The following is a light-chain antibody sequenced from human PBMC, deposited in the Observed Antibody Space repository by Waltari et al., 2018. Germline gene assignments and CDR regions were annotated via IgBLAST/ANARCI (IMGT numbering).Light chain of an antibody. Sequence: EIVLTQSPATLSLSPGERATLSCRASQSVSSYLAWYQQKPGQAPRLLIYDASNRATGIPARFSGSGSGTDFTLTISSLEPEDFAVYYCQQYYDAPRTFGQETKVEIK. V-gene: IGKV3-11*01. CDR3: QQYYDAPRT. CDR1: QSVSSY. J-gene: IGKJ1*01. CDR2: DAS.